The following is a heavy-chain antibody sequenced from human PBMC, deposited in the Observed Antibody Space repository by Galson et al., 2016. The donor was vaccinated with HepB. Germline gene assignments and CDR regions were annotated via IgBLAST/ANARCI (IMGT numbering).Heavy chain of an antibody. Sequence: SVKVSCKASGYTFTSYGISWVRQAPGQGLEWMGWISVYNGNTNYVHNLQGRVTMTTDSSTSTAYMELRSLRSADTAVYYCARDRSSYGGDDSCFYSYMDVWGKGTTVSVAS. CDR1: GYTFTSYG. J-gene: IGHJ6*03. D-gene: IGHD2-21*02. CDR2: ISVYNGNT. CDR3: ARDRSSYGGDDSCFYSYMDV. V-gene: IGHV1-18*04.